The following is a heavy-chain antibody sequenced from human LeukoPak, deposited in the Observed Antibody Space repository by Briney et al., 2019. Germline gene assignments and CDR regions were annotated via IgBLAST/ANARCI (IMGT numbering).Heavy chain of an antibody. CDR1: GFTVSDNY. D-gene: IGHD6-13*01. Sequence: GSLRLSCAASGFTVSDNYMSWIRQPPGKGLEWIGEMHPSGVADYNPSLKGRVTISVDTSKNQFSLKVTSVTAADTAVYYCTRGEDPFKQGHWGHGTLVTVSS. CDR3: TRGEDPFKQGH. J-gene: IGHJ4*01. CDR2: MHPSGVA. V-gene: IGHV4-34*01.